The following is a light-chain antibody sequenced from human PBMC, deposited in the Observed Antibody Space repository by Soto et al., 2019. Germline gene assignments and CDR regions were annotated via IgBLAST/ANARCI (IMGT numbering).Light chain of an antibody. CDR1: QSIAGY. J-gene: IGKJ3*01. V-gene: IGKV1-39*01. CDR3: QQSYNNPT. CDR2: ATS. Sequence: DIQMTQSPSSLSASVGERVTITCRASQSIAGYLNWYQQKPGKAPELLIYATSNLQSGVTPRFSGSGSGADVNLTISSLQPEDFATYFCQQSYNNPTFGPGTKLDVK.